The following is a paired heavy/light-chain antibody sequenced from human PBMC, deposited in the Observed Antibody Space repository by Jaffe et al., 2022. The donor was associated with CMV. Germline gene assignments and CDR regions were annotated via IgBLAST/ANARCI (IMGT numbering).Light chain of an antibody. J-gene: IGKJ1*01. CDR3: QQYGSSPLT. CDR1: QIVRSDF. CDR2: GAS. Sequence: EIVLTQSPGTLSLSPGERATLSCRASQIVRSDFLTWHQQKPGQAPRLLIHGASTRATGIPDRFSGSGSGTDFTLSISRLEPEDFAVYYCQQYGSSPLTFGQGTKVEIK. V-gene: IGKV3-20*01.
Heavy chain of an antibody. CDR3: IGVTVG. J-gene: IGHJ4*02. V-gene: IGHV3-74*01. CDR1: GFTFSSNW. CDR2: INTDGSTT. Sequence: EVQLVESGGGLVQPGGSLRLSCAASGFTFSSNWMNWVRQAPGKGLMWVSNINTDGSTTNYADSVQGRFTISRDNAKNTLYLQMNGLRVEDTAVYYCIGVTVGWGQGTPVTVSS. D-gene: IGHD3-3*01.